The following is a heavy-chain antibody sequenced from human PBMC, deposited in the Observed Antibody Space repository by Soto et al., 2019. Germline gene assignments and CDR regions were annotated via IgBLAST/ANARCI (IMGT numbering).Heavy chain of an antibody. CDR1: GFTFSSYA. Sequence: EVQLLESGGGLVQPGGSLRLSCAASGFTFSSYAMSWVRQAPGKGLEWVSAISGSGGSTYYADSVKGRFTISRDNSKNTLYLQMTSLRAEDTAVYYCARSAAYYYYGMDVWGQGTTVTVSS. CDR3: ARSAAYYYYGMDV. J-gene: IGHJ6*02. D-gene: IGHD2-2*01. CDR2: ISGSGGST. V-gene: IGHV3-23*01.